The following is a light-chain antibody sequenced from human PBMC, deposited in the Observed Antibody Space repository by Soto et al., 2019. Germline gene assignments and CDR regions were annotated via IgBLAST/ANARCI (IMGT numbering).Light chain of an antibody. V-gene: IGKV1-5*03. Sequence: DILMTQSPSTLSASVGDTVTITSRASQSIDTWLAWYQQKPGKVPKLLIFKASSLQSGVPSRFSGSGSGTDFTLTISSLQPDDFATYYCQQYNPSSRTFGQGTKVDIK. CDR1: QSIDTW. CDR3: QQYNPSSRT. CDR2: KAS. J-gene: IGKJ1*01.